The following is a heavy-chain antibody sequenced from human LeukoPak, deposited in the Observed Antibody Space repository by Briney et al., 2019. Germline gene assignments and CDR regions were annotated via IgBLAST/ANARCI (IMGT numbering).Heavy chain of an antibody. CDR2: ISWNSGSI. J-gene: IGHJ4*02. CDR3: AKDASGYDWAYFDY. CDR1: GFTFDDYA. D-gene: IGHD5-12*01. V-gene: IGHV3-9*01. Sequence: PGGSLRLSCAASGFTFDDYAMHWVRQAPGKGLEWASGISWNSGSIGYADSVKGRFTISRDNAKNSLYLQMNSLRAEDTALYYCAKDASGYDWAYFDYWGQGTLVTVSS.